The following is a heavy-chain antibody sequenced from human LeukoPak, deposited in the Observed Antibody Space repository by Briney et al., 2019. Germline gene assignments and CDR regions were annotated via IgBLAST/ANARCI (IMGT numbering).Heavy chain of an antibody. CDR3: ARLTRHSSSWHAIGYYFDY. CDR2: IYHSGST. J-gene: IGHJ4*02. V-gene: IGHV4-38-2*01. Sequence: PSETLSLTCAVSGYSISSGYYWGWIRQPPGKGVEWIESIYHSGSTYYNPSLKSRVTISVDTSKNQFSLKLSSVTAADTAVYYCARLTRHSSSWHAIGYYFDYWGQGTLVTVSS. D-gene: IGHD6-13*01. CDR1: GYSISSGYY.